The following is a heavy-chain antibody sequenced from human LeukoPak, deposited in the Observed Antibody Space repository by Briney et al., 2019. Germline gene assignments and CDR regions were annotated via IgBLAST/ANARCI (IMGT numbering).Heavy chain of an antibody. CDR3: AKRLFSSGWSAFDI. J-gene: IGHJ3*02. CDR1: GFTFSSFP. CDR2: ILDSGAET. Sequence: PGGSLRLSCAASGFTFSSFPMTWVRQAPGKGLEWVSAILDSGAETCYADSVKGRFTISRDNSKNMVHLQMNSLRVEDTAVYYCAKRLFSSGWSAFDIWGQGTMVTVSS. V-gene: IGHV3-23*01. D-gene: IGHD6-19*01.